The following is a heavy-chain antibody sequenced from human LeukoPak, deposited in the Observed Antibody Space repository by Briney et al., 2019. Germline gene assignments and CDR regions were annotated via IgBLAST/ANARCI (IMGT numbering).Heavy chain of an antibody. V-gene: IGHV1-18*01. Sequence: ASVKVSCKASGYTFTSYGISWVRQAPGQGLEWMGWISAYNGNTNYAQKLQGRVTMTRDTSTSTVYMELSSLRSEDTAVYYCARGDSSSWYSIDYWGQGTLVTVSS. D-gene: IGHD6-13*01. CDR2: ISAYNGNT. CDR1: GYTFTSYG. CDR3: ARGDSSSWYSIDY. J-gene: IGHJ4*02.